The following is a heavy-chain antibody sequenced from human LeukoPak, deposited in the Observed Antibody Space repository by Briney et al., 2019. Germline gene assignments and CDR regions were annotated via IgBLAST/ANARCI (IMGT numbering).Heavy chain of an antibody. CDR2: IYSGGST. CDR1: XFTFSSYS. J-gene: IGHJ5*02. V-gene: IGHV3-53*01. D-gene: IGHD6-13*01. CDR3: ARSGIAAAGALNWFDP. Sequence: RLXXAAXXFTFSSYSMNWVRQAPGKXXXGVSVIYSGGSTYYADSVKGRFTISRDNSKNTLYLQMNSLRAEDTAVYYCARSGIAAAGALNWFDPWGQGTLVTVSS.